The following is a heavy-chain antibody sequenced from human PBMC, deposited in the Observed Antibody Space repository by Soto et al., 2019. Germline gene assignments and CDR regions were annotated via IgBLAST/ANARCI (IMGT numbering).Heavy chain of an antibody. V-gene: IGHV4-39*07. CDR1: GGSISSYY. Sequence: SSETLSLTCTVSGGSISSYYWSWIRQPPGKGLEWIGSIFYSGSTYYTPSLKSRVPIPVDTSKNQSSLKLSSVTAADTAVYYCAKDLTPRFSHDSNSYHYPFWGQGTLVTVSS. CDR3: AKDLTPRFSHDSNSYHYPF. CDR2: IFYSGST. J-gene: IGHJ4*02. D-gene: IGHD3-22*01.